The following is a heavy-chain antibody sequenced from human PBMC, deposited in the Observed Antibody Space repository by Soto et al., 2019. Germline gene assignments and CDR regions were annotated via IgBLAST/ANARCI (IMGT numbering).Heavy chain of an antibody. CDR2: IYYSGST. CDR3: ASLWGWSVDY. CDR1: GGSISSYY. V-gene: IGHV4-59*08. J-gene: IGHJ4*02. Sequence: QVQLQESGPGLVKPSETLSLTCTVSGGSISSYYWSWIRQPPGKGLEWIGYIYYSGSTNYNPSLKSRVTISVDTATNTFSLKLSSVAAADTAVYYCASLWGWSVDYWGQGTLVTVSS. D-gene: IGHD3-16*01.